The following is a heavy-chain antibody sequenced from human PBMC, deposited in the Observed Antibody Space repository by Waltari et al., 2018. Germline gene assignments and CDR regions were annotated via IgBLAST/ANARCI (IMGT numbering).Heavy chain of an antibody. CDR2: INSGGDST. J-gene: IGHJ5*02. D-gene: IGHD1-1*01. CDR3: ARGINESFEP. V-gene: IGHV3-23*01. Sequence: EVQVLESGGGLAQPGGSLRLSCAASGFTFSNYAMRWFRQAPGKGLGCVSGINSGGDSTAYVDSVKGRFTISRDNSKNTLYLQMNSLRVEDTALYYCARGINESFEPWGQGTLVTVSS. CDR1: GFTFSNYA.